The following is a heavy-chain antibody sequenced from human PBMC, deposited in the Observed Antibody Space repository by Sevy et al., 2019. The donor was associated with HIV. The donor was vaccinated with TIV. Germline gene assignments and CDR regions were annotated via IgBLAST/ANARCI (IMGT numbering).Heavy chain of an antibody. CDR3: ARDGGDGYNYRYFDY. Sequence: GGSLRLSCAASGFIFSYYGMHWVRQAPGKGLEWVAVIWYDGSNKYYADSVKGRFTISRDNSKNTLYLQMNSLRAEDTAVYYCARDGGDGYNYRYFDYWGQGTLVTVSS. J-gene: IGHJ4*02. CDR1: GFIFSYYG. D-gene: IGHD5-12*01. V-gene: IGHV3-30*19. CDR2: IWYDGSNK.